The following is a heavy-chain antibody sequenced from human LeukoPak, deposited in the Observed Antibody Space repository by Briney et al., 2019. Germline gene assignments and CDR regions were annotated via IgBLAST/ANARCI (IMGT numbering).Heavy chain of an antibody. CDR1: GDSISGGDYS. D-gene: IGHD3-10*01. Sequence: PSETLSLPCAVSGDSISGGDYSWSWIRQPPGKGLEWIGYMYYSGRTNYNPSLKSRVTILADTSKNQFSLKLSSVTAADTAVYYCARTSWFGSYYFDYWGQGTLVTVSS. CDR2: MYYSGRT. J-gene: IGHJ4*02. CDR3: ARTSWFGSYYFDY. V-gene: IGHV4-61*08.